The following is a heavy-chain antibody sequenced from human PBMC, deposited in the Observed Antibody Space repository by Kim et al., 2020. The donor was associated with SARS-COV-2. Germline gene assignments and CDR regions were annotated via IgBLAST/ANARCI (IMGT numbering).Heavy chain of an antibody. J-gene: IGHJ4*02. CDR2: ISGSGAVT. CDR3: AKGALITFGEGWGDYFDY. D-gene: IGHD3-16*01. CDR1: GFSFSSYA. Sequence: GGSLRLSCTADGFSFSSYAMSWVRRAPGKGLERVSAISGSGAVTFYADSVKDHFTISRDNSMKTLYLQIDRLRAEDTAVYYCAKGALITFGEGWGDYFDYGGQGSLVTVSS. V-gene: IGHV3-23*01.